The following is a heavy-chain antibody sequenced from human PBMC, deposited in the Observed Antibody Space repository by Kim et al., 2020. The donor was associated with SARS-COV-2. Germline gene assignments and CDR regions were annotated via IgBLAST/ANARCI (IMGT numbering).Heavy chain of an antibody. CDR1: GDSVSSNSAA. J-gene: IGHJ4*02. CDR2: TYYRSKWYN. D-gene: IGHD1-1*01. CDR3: ARDISPGTTGTTGIIDY. Sequence: SQTLSLTCAISGDSVSSNSAAWNWIRQSPSRGLEWLGRTYYRSKWYNDYAVSVKSRITINPDTSKNQFSLQLNSVTPEDTAVYYCARDISPGTTGTTGIIDYWGQGTLVTVSS. V-gene: IGHV6-1*01.